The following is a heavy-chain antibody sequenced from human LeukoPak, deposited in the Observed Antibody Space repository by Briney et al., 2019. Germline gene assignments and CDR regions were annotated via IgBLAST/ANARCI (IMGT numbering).Heavy chain of an antibody. CDR2: ISYDGSNK. CDR3: ARGNGEGTANFDY. V-gene: IGHV3-30-3*01. D-gene: IGHD5-18*01. CDR1: GFTFSSYA. Sequence: GGSLRLSCAASGFTFSSYAMHWVRQAPGKGLEWVAVISYDGSNKYYADSVKGRFTISRDNSKNTLYLQMNSLRAEDTAVYYCARGNGEGTANFDYWGQGTLVTVSS. J-gene: IGHJ4*02.